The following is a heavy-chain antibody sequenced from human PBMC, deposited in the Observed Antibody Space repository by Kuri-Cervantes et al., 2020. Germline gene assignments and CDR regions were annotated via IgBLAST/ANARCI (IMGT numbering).Heavy chain of an antibody. Sequence: GSLRLSCAVYGGSFSGYYWGWIRQPPGKGLEWIGNIYSSGSTYYNPSLKSRVTISVDASKNQFSLKLSSVTAADTAVFYCARRSYYSNYFDYWGQGTLVTVSS. CDR1: GGSFSGYY. D-gene: IGHD1-26*01. CDR2: IYSSGST. V-gene: IGHV4-34*01. CDR3: ARRSYYSNYFDY. J-gene: IGHJ4*02.